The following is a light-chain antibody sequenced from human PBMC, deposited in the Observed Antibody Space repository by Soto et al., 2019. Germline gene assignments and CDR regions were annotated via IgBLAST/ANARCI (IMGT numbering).Light chain of an antibody. J-gene: IGLJ2*01. CDR3: SSYTSTNRL. V-gene: IGLV2-14*03. CDR1: SSDVGAYNY. Sequence: QSALTQPASVSGSPGESITISCTGTSSDVGAYNYVSWYQQHPGKAPKLMIYDVSNRPSGVSNRFSGSKSGNTASLTISGLQAEDEADYYCSSYTSTNRLFGGGTKL. CDR2: DVS.